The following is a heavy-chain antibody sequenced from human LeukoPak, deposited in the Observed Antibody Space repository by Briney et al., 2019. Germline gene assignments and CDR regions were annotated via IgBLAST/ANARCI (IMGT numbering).Heavy chain of an antibody. Sequence: GGSLRLSCAAFGFTFSDYGMNWVRQAPGKGLEWVSSIIGGPTELYYGDSVKGRFTISRDDAKNPLYLQMNSLRVEDSALYYCARGDYYHYGVDVWGQGTTVTVSS. CDR3: ARGDYYHYGVDV. CDR1: GFTFSDYG. V-gene: IGHV3-21*01. CDR2: IIGGPTEL. J-gene: IGHJ6*02.